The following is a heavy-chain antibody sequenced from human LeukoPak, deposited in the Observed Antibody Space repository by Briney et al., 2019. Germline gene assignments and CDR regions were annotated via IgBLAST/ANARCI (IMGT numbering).Heavy chain of an antibody. Sequence: GESLKISCQASGYSFTNYWIGWVRQTPGRGPEWMGITYPGDSDVKYSPSFQGQVTISADNSITTAYLQWSSLKASDTAIYYCARRASGAGSSLAWFDPWGQGTLVTVSS. CDR3: ARRASGAGSSLAWFDP. CDR1: GYSFTNYW. J-gene: IGHJ5*02. D-gene: IGHD3-10*01. CDR2: TYPGDSDV. V-gene: IGHV5-51*01.